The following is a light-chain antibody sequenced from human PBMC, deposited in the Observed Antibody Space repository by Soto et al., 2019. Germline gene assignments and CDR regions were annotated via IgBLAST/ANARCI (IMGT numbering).Light chain of an antibody. J-gene: IGKJ4*01. V-gene: IGKV1-39*01. CDR3: QQSHSTPLT. CDR1: QSISNY. Sequence: DIQMTHSPSSLSASVGYIVTITFRASQSISNYLNWYQQKPGTAPKLLIYTASSLQSGVPSRFSGSGSGTDFTLTISSLQPEDFATYYCQQSHSTPLTFGGGTKVDIK. CDR2: TAS.